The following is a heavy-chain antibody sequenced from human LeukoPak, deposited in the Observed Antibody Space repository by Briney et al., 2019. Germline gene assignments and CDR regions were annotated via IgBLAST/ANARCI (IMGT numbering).Heavy chain of an antibody. CDR3: ARAAGVMLRYYFDY. CDR1: GYTFTSYG. CDR2: ISAYNGNT. V-gene: IGHV1-18*01. D-gene: IGHD3-16*01. Sequence: ASVKVSCKASGYTFTSYGISWVRQAPGQGLEWMGWISAYNGNTNYAQKLQGRVTMTTDTSTSTAYMELRSLRSDDTAVYYCARAAGVMLRYYFDYWGQGTLVTVSS. J-gene: IGHJ4*02.